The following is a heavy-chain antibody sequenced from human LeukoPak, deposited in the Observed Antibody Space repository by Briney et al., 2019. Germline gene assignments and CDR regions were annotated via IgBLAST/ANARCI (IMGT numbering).Heavy chain of an antibody. CDR2: IYYSGST. CDR3: ARVPEGAFWSNYYYSMDV. Sequence: SETLSLTCTVSGGSISSSSYYWGWIRQPPGKGLEWIGSIYYSGSTYYNPSLKSRVTMTVDTSKNQFSLKLSSVTAADTAVYYCARVPEGAFWSNYYYSMDVWGKGTTVTVSS. D-gene: IGHD3-3*01. CDR1: GGSISSSSYY. V-gene: IGHV4-39*07. J-gene: IGHJ6*03.